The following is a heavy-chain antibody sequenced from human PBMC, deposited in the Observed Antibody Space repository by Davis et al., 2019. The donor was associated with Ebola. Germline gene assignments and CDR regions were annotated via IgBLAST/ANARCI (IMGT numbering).Heavy chain of an antibody. CDR1: GYTFTSYG. Sequence: ASVKVSCKASGYTFTSYGISWVRQAPGQGLEWMGWISAYNGNTNYAQKLQGRVTMTTDTSATTAYMELSSLRSEDTAAYYCARGRTVTGTGGLSWFDPWGQGALVTVSS. V-gene: IGHV1-18*01. J-gene: IGHJ5*02. D-gene: IGHD6-19*01. CDR3: ARGRTVTGTGGLSWFDP. CDR2: ISAYNGNT.